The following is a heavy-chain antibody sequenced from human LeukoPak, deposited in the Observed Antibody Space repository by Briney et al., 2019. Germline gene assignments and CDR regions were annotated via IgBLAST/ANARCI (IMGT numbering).Heavy chain of an antibody. J-gene: IGHJ4*02. CDR3: ARVPCSGGSCYSHPNY. CDR1: GYTFTGYY. V-gene: IGHV1-2*06. CDR2: INPNSGGT. Sequence: ASVKVSCKASGYTFTGYYMHWVRQAPGQGLEWMGRINPNSGGTNYAQKFQGRVTMTRDTSISTAYMELSRLRSDDTAVYYCARVPCSGGSCYSHPNYWGQGTLVTVSS. D-gene: IGHD2-15*01.